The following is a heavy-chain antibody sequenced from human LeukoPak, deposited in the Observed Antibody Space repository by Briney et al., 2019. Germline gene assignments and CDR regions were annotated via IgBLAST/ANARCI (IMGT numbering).Heavy chain of an antibody. Sequence: PSETLSLTCTVSGGSMNTYYWTWIRQPAGKGLQWIGYIYPSSFTNYNPSLESRVTMSVDTSKNQFSLKLTSVTAADTAAYFCARDTITRGLDYWGQGTLVTVSS. V-gene: IGHV4-4*07. J-gene: IGHJ4*02. CDR1: GGSMNTYY. CDR3: ARDTITRGLDY. CDR2: IYPSSFT. D-gene: IGHD3-10*01.